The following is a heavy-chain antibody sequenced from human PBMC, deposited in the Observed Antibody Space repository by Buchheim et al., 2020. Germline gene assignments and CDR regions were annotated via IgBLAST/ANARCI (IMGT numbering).Heavy chain of an antibody. D-gene: IGHD3-22*01. CDR2: INTYTGDP. CDR3: AKDFQDRMDV. V-gene: IGHV7-4-1*02. Sequence: QGQLVQSGSELKTPGASVKVSCKASGYSFTESGLNWIRQAPGQGLEWMGWINTYTGDPTYAQGFTGRFVFSLDTSVNTAYLQINNLRVEDTSVYYCAKDFQDRMDVWGQGTT. CDR1: GYSFTESG. J-gene: IGHJ6*02.